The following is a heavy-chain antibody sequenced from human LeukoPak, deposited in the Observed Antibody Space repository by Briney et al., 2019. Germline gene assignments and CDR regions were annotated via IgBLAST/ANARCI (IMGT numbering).Heavy chain of an antibody. Sequence: PSETLSLTCIVSGGSISSGDYYWSWIRQPPGQGLEWLGYIYSSGSTYYNPSLKGRVTISVDTSKNQFSLKLSSVAAADTAVYFCARAHPQQPTQTFDYWGQGTLVTVSS. CDR1: GGSISSGDYY. CDR2: IYSSGST. V-gene: IGHV4-30-4*01. D-gene: IGHD6-13*01. J-gene: IGHJ4*02. CDR3: ARAHPQQPTQTFDY.